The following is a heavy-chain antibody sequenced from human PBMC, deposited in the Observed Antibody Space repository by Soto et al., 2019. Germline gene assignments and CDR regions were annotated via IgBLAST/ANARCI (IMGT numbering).Heavy chain of an antibody. V-gene: IGHV2-26*01. CDR2: IFPNDEK. D-gene: IGHD2-15*01. CDR1: GFSLSNARMG. J-gene: IGHJ6*03. CDR3: ARAPLGANLPPYMDV. Sequence: QVTLKESGPVLVKPTETLTLTCTVSGFSLSNARMGVSWIRQPPGKALEWLAHIFPNDEKSYSTSLKSRLTISKDTSKSQVVLTMTNMDPVDTATYYCARAPLGANLPPYMDVWGKGTTVTVSS.